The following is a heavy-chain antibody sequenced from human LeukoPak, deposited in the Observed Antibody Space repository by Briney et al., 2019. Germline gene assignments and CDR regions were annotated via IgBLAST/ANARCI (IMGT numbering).Heavy chain of an antibody. D-gene: IGHD5-18*01. CDR3: ARTGTNSYFTNYYYYMDV. CDR2: ISSNGGST. J-gene: IGHJ6*03. Sequence: GGSLRLSCAASGFTFSNHVMYWVRQAPGKGLEYVSAISSNGGSTYYANSVKGRFTISRDNPKNTLYLQMGSLRAEDMAVYYCARTGTNSYFTNYYYYMDVWGKGTTVTISS. CDR1: GFTFSNHV. V-gene: IGHV3-64*01.